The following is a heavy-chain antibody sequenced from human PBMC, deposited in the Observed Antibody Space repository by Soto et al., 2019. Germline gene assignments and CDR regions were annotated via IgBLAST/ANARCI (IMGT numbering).Heavy chain of an antibody. CDR2: IWYDGSNK. J-gene: IGHJ6*02. V-gene: IGHV3-33*01. CDR1: GFTFSSYG. D-gene: IGHD3-9*01. Sequence: QVQLVESGGGVVQPGRSLRLSCAASGFTFSSYGMHWVRQAPGKGLEWVAVIWYDGSNKYYADSVKGRFTISRDNSKNPLYLQMNSLRAEDTAVYYCARGLRYFDYYYYYGMDVWGQGTTVTVSS. CDR3: ARGLRYFDYYYYYGMDV.